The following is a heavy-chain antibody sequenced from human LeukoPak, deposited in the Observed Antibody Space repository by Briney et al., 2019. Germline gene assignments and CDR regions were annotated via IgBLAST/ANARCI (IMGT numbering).Heavy chain of an antibody. CDR1: GFTFSNYA. V-gene: IGHV3-23*01. CDR2: ISGSGGGT. D-gene: IGHD1-26*01. Sequence: GGSLRPSCAAPGFTFSNYAMTGVAQAPGRGREWFSAISGSGGGTYYADSVKGRFTISRDNSRNTLYLQMNTLRVEDTAVYYCAKGRLLGAPWGMDVWGQGTTVTVSS. CDR3: AKGRLLGAPWGMDV. J-gene: IGHJ6*02.